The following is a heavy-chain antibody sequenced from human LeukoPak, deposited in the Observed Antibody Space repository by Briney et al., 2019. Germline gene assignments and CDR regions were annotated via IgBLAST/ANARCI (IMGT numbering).Heavy chain of an antibody. V-gene: IGHV3-30*03. D-gene: IGHD3-22*01. CDR3: AREYYYDRSGYYGWFDP. Sequence: QSGGSLRLSCAASGFTFSSYGMHWVRQAPGKGLEWVAVISYDGNNKYYPDSVRGRFTISRDNSKKTLYLQMNSLRAEDTAVYYCAREYYYDRSGYYGWFDPWGQGTLVTVSS. J-gene: IGHJ5*02. CDR2: ISYDGNNK. CDR1: GFTFSSYG.